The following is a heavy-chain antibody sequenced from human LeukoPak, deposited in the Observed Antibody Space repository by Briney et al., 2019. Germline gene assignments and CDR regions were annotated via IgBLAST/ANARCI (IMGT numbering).Heavy chain of an antibody. D-gene: IGHD3-10*01. Sequence: ASVKVSCKVSGYTLTELSMHWVRQAPGKGLEWTGGFDPEDGETIYAQKFQGRVTMTEDTSTDTAYMELSSLRSEDTAVYYCATGYYYGSGSIDYWGQGTLVTVSS. CDR3: ATGYYYGSGSIDY. CDR1: GYTLTELS. V-gene: IGHV1-24*01. J-gene: IGHJ4*02. CDR2: FDPEDGET.